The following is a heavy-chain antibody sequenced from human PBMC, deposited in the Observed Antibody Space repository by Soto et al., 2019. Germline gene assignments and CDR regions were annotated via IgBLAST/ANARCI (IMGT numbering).Heavy chain of an antibody. J-gene: IGHJ5*02. Sequence: SETLSLTCTVSGGSISSSSYYWGWIRQPPGKGLEWIGSIYYSGSTYYNPSLKSRVTISVDTSKNQFSLKLSSVTAADTAVYYCARRRSNTGLFDPWGQGTLVTVSS. CDR2: IYYSGST. D-gene: IGHD6-25*01. CDR1: GGSISSSSYY. CDR3: ARRRSNTGLFDP. V-gene: IGHV4-39*01.